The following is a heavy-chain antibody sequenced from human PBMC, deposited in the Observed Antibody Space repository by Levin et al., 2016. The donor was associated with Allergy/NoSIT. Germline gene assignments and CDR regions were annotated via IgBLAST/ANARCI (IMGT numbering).Heavy chain of an antibody. D-gene: IGHD5-24*01. CDR2: INHSGST. CDR3: ARAGRWLQAFDY. J-gene: IGHJ4*02. Sequence: SETLSLTCAVYGGSFSGYYWSWIRQPPGKGLEWIGEINHSGSTNYNPSLKSRVTISVDTSKNQFSLKLSSVTAADTAVYYCARAGRWLQAFDYWGQGTLVTVSS. CDR1: GGSFSGYY. V-gene: IGHV4-34*01.